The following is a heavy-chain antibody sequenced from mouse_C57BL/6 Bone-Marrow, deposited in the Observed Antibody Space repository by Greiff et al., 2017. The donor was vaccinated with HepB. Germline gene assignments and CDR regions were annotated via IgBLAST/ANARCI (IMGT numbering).Heavy chain of an antibody. J-gene: IGHJ3*01. D-gene: IGHD1-1*01. Sequence: EVQLQESGGGLVQPGGSMKLSCVASGFTFSNYWMNWVRQSPEKGLEWVAQIRLKSDNYATHYAESVKGRFTISRDDSKSSFYLQMNNLRAEDTGIYYCTGEDYYGFAYWGQGTLVTVSA. CDR2: IRLKSDNYAT. CDR1: GFTFSNYW. CDR3: TGEDYYGFAY. V-gene: IGHV6-3*01.